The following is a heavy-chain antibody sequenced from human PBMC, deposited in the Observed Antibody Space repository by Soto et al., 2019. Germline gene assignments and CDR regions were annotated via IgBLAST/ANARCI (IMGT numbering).Heavy chain of an antibody. CDR2: INAGNGNT. V-gene: IGHV1-3*01. D-gene: IGHD3-10*01. CDR3: ARESYYGSGSYYPKNYYYYYGMEA. CDR1: GYTFTSYA. J-gene: IGHJ6*02. Sequence: ASVKVSCKASGYTFTSYAMHWVRQAPGQRLEWMGWINAGNGNTKYSQKFQGRVTITRDTSASTAYMELSSLRSEDTAVYYCARESYYGSGSYYPKNYYYYYGMEARGQGTTVTVPS.